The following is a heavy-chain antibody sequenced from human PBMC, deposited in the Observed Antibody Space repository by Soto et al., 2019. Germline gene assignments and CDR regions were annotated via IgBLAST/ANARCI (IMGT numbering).Heavy chain of an antibody. CDR3: ARGFSSVSMDA. CDR1: GDSFSSGGYY. J-gene: IGHJ6*02. CDR2: IYSSGSA. D-gene: IGHD6-19*01. Sequence: XETLSLTRTVSGDSFSSGGYYWSWIRQPPGKGLEWIGYIYSSGSANYNPSLKSRVTISRDTSKNQISLKVASVTAADTAGYYCARGFSSVSMDAWGQGTTVTVSS. V-gene: IGHV4-61*08.